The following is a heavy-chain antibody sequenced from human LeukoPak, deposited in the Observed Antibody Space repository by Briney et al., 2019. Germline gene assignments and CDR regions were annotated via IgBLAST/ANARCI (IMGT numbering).Heavy chain of an antibody. CDR2: IKEDSSER. CDR1: GFIVIDHW. D-gene: IGHD4/OR15-4a*01. J-gene: IGHJ3*01. CDR3: TRVHYDSNM. Sequence: GGCLRLSCAGSGFIVIDHWMTWVRQAPGKGREWVANIKEDSSERNYLDCVKSRFSISRDNAQKSLYLQMDSLTADDTAVYFCTRVHYDSNMWGQGTMVTVSS. V-gene: IGHV3-7*04.